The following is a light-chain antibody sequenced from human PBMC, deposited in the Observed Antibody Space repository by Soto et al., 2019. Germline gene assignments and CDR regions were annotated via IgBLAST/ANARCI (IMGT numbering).Light chain of an antibody. CDR2: DVS. V-gene: IGLV2-11*01. CDR1: SSDIGGYKY. CDR3: CSYAGSYTLL. J-gene: IGLJ2*01. Sequence: HSALTQPRSVSGSPGQSVTISCTGTSSDIGGYKYVSWYQQHPGKAPKLIICDVSQRPSGVPDRFSGSKSGNTASLTISGLQAEDEADYYCCSYAGSYTLLFGGGTKLTVL.